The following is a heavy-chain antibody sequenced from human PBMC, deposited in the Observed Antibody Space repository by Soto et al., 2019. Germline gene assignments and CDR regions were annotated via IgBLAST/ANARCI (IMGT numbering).Heavy chain of an antibody. CDR3: ARVPYSKPFYACNGLDV. V-gene: IGHV1-69*01. CDR1: GGTFSSYA. Sequence: QVQLVQSGAEVKKPGSSVKVSCKASGGTFSSYAISWVRQAPGQGLEWMGGIIPIFGTANYAQKFQGRVTITADDSTRTAYQELSSLGSEHTAMYYCARVPYSKPFYACNGLDVWGRGTTVTVSS. D-gene: IGHD4-4*01. J-gene: IGHJ6*02. CDR2: IIPIFGTA.